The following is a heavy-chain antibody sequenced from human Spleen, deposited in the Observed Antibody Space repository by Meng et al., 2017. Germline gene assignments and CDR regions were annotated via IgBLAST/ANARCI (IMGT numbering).Heavy chain of an antibody. V-gene: IGHV3-15*01. J-gene: IGHJ4*02. CDR2: IKSNTDGGTA. Sequence: GGSLRLSCAASGFYFNNAWMSWVRQAPGKGLEWVGRIKSNTDGGTAEYAAPVTGRFTISRDDSKSSLYLQMSGLSIDDTGVYYGTWDGKAVSDYWGQGTLVTVSS. CDR1: GFYFNNAW. D-gene: IGHD1-26*01. CDR3: TWDGKAVSDY.